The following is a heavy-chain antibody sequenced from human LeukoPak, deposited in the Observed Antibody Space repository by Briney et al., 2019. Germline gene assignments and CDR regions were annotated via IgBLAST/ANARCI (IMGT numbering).Heavy chain of an antibody. CDR2: INHSGST. CDR3: ARGLVGLTPHAGVFQI. D-gene: IGHD1-26*01. CDR1: GGSFSGYY. Sequence: SETLSLTCVVYGGSFSGYYWSWIRQPPGKGLEWIGEINHSGSTNYNPSLKSRVTIAVDTSQSQFSLKLSSVTAADTAVYYCARGLVGLTPHAGVFQIWGQGTKVTVSS. V-gene: IGHV4-34*01. J-gene: IGHJ3*02.